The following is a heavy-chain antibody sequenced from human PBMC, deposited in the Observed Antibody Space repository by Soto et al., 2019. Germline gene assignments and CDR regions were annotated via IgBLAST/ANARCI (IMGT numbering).Heavy chain of an antibody. J-gene: IGHJ6*02. D-gene: IGHD3-22*01. CDR2: IYHSGST. Sequence: QLQLQESGSGLVKPSQTLSLTCAVSGGSISSGGYSWSWIRQPPGKGLEWIGYIYHSGSTYYNPSLKSRVTISVDRSKNQFSLKLSSVTTADTAVYYCARDTYYYDSTGSGYYGMDVWGQGTTVTVSS. CDR1: GGSISSGGYS. CDR3: ARDTYYYDSTGSGYYGMDV. V-gene: IGHV4-30-2*01.